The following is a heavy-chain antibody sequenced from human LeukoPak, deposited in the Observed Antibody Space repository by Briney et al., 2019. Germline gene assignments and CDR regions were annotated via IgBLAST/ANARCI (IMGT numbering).Heavy chain of an antibody. V-gene: IGHV6-1*01. CDR1: GDSVSSSAS. Sequence: SQTLSLTCAISGDSVSSSASWNWIRQSPSRVLEWLGRTYYRSKSYSDYATFVKSRITINADTSKNQFSVQLNSVIPEDTAVYYCARDPDSSSEWGPFDPWGQGTLVTVSS. J-gene: IGHJ5*02. D-gene: IGHD6-6*01. CDR3: ARDPDSSSEWGPFDP. CDR2: TYYRSKSYS.